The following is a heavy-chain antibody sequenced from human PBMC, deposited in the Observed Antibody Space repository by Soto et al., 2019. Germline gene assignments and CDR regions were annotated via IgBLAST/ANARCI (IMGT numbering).Heavy chain of an antibody. D-gene: IGHD4-4*01. Sequence: GASVKLSCTASGYAFTINYMHWVRQAPGQGLEWMGIINPSGGSTSYAQKFQGRVTMTRDTSTSTVYMELSSLRSEDTAVYYCAREVELDYSNYFDYWGQGTLVTVSS. J-gene: IGHJ4*02. CDR1: GYAFTINY. CDR2: INPSGGST. CDR3: AREVELDYSNYFDY. V-gene: IGHV1-46*03.